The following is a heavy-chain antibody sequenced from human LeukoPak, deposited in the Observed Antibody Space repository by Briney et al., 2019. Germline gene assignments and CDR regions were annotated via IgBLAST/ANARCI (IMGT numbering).Heavy chain of an antibody. J-gene: IGHJ5*02. D-gene: IGHD2-15*01. CDR1: GFTFSSYE. CDR3: ARGPRYCSGGSCRWFDP. Sequence: GGSLRLSCAASGFTFSSYEMNWVRQAPGKGLEWVSYISSSGSTIYYADSVKGRFTISRDNAKNSLYLQMNSLRAEDTAVYYCARGPRYCSGGSCRWFDPWGQGTLVTVSS. V-gene: IGHV3-48*03. CDR2: ISSSGSTI.